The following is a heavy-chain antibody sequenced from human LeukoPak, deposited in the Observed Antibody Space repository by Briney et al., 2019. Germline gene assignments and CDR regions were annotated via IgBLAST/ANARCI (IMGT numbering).Heavy chain of an antibody. CDR3: ARGGSSSWYSYNWFDP. CDR1: GYTFTGYY. V-gene: IGHV1-2*02. J-gene: IGHJ5*02. D-gene: IGHD6-13*01. CDR2: INPNSGGT. Sequence: AASVKVSCKASGYTFTGYYMHWVRQAPGQGLEWMGWINPNSGGTNYAQKFRGRVTMTRDTSISTAYMELSRLRSDDTAVYYCARGGSSSWYSYNWFDPWGQGTLVTVSS.